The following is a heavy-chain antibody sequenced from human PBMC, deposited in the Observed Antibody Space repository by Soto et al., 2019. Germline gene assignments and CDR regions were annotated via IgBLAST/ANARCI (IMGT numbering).Heavy chain of an antibody. CDR2: IIPIFGTA. J-gene: IGHJ4*02. CDR3: AREEGGGDSEGFDY. V-gene: IGHV1-69*13. D-gene: IGHD5-12*01. Sequence: SVKVSCKASGGTFSSYAISWLRQAPGQGLEWMGGIIPIFGTANYAQKFQGRVTITADESTSTAYMELSSLRSEDTAVYYCAREEGGGDSEGFDYWGQGTLVTVSS. CDR1: GGTFSSYA.